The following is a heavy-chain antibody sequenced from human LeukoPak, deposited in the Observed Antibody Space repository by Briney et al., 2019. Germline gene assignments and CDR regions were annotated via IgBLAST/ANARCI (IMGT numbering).Heavy chain of an antibody. Sequence: VAAVKVSCKASGGTFSSYAISWVRQAPGQGLEWMGGIIPILGIANYAQKFQGRVTITADKSTSTAYMELSSLRSEDTAVYYCARDQASALDGVVVPAAIEGYYYYYMDVWGKGTTVTVSS. CDR2: IIPILGIA. CDR3: ARDQASALDGVVVPAAIEGYYYYYMDV. J-gene: IGHJ6*03. V-gene: IGHV1-69*04. D-gene: IGHD2-2*02. CDR1: GGTFSSYA.